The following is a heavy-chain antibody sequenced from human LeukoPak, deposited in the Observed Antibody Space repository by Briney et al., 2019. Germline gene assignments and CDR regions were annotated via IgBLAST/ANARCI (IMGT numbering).Heavy chain of an antibody. CDR3: ASKTNMDV. CDR2: IYYSGST. J-gene: IGHJ6*02. Sequence: SETLSLTCTVSGGSISSYYWSWIGQAPGKGREWMGYIYYSGSTNYNPSLKSGATISVDTSKNQFSLKLSSVTAADTAVYYCASKTNMDVWGQGTTVTVSS. V-gene: IGHV4-59*01. D-gene: IGHD1/OR15-1a*01. CDR1: GGSISSYY.